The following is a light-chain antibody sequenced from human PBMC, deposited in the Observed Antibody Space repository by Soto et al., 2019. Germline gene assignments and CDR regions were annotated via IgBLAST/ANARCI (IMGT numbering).Light chain of an antibody. Sequence: QSVLIQPASVSGSPGQSITISCTGTSRDVGGSNYVSWYQHHPHRAPKLLIYEVSYRPSGVSSRFSGSKSGNTASLTISGLQAEDEADYYCSSYTSSNTLEVFGVGNKVTVL. CDR3: SSYTSSNTLEV. CDR2: EVS. V-gene: IGLV2-14*01. J-gene: IGLJ1*01. CDR1: SRDVGGSNY.